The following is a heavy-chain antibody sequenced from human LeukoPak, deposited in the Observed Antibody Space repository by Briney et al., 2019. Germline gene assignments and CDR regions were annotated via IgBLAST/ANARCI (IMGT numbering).Heavy chain of an antibody. CDR1: GGSXSSSXXY. J-gene: IGHJ5*02. CDR3: AKGGPEASAGLSWFDP. D-gene: IGHD1-14*01. Sequence: SGGSXSSSXXYWYWXRQPPXXGLECIGYTYYSGNANYNPSLKSRVTISVDTSKNQFSLKVTSVTAADTAVYYCAKGGPEASAGLSWFDPWGQGTLVTVSS. CDR2: TYYSGNA. V-gene: IGHV4-61*01.